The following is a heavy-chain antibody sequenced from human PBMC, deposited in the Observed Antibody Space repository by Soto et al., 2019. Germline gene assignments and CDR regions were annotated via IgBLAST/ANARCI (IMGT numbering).Heavy chain of an antibody. CDR1: GFTFSSYS. J-gene: IGHJ6*03. D-gene: IGHD4-17*01. V-gene: IGHV3-21*01. Sequence: LGGSLRLSCAASGFTFSSYSMNWVRQAPGKGLEWVSSISSSSSYIYYANSVKGRFTISRDNAKNSLYLQMNSLRAEDTAVYYCARGDYGDSGDYYYYYMDVWGKGTTVTVSS. CDR3: ARGDYGDSGDYYYYYMDV. CDR2: ISSSSSYI.